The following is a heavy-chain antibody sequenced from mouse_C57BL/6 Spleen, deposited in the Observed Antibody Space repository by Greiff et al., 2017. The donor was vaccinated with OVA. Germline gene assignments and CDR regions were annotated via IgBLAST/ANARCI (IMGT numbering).Heavy chain of an antibody. D-gene: IGHD4-1*01. CDR2: IHPNSGST. Sequence: QVQLKESGAELVKPGASVKLSCKASGYTFTSYWMHWVKQRPGQGLEWIGMIHPNSGSTNYNEKFKSKATLTVDKSSSTAYMQLSSLTSEDSAVYYCASLTGTDYWGQGTTLTVSS. CDR1: GYTFTSYW. J-gene: IGHJ2*01. V-gene: IGHV1-64*01. CDR3: ASLTGTDY.